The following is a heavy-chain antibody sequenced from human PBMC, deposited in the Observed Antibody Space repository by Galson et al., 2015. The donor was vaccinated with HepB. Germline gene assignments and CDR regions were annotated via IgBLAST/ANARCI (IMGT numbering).Heavy chain of an antibody. CDR2: INTNTGNP. J-gene: IGHJ5*02. Sequence: SVKVSCKASRYIFTNYPINWVRQAPGQGLEWMGWINTNTGNPTYAQGFTGRFVFSLDTSVSTAYLQISSLKAEDTAIYYCARTPDYGSGSYYNAWFDPWGRGTLVTVSS. CDR1: RYIFTNYP. CDR3: ARTPDYGSGSYYNAWFDP. V-gene: IGHV7-4-1*02. D-gene: IGHD3-10*01.